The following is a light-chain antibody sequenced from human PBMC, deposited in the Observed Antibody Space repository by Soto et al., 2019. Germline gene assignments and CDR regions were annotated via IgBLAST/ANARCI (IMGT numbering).Light chain of an antibody. CDR3: QQSYTTPYT. CDR1: QSISNF. J-gene: IGKJ2*01. Sequence: DIQMTQSPSYLSASVGDRVTITCRASQSISNFLNWYQQKPEKAPELLIYAASSLHSGVPSRFRGSGSGTNFTLTIQSLQPEYFANYSCQQSYTTPYTFGQGTKLEIK. V-gene: IGKV1-39*01. CDR2: AAS.